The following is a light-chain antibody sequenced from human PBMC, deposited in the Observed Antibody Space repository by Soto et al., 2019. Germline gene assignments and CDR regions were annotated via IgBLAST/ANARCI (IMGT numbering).Light chain of an antibody. Sequence: QSALTQPASVSGSPGQSITISCTGTSSDVGGYDYVSWYQQHPDKAPKLIIYEVTDRPSGVSSRSSGSKSGNTASLTISGLQAEDEADYYCSSLTSGSTRVFGTGTKVTVL. J-gene: IGLJ1*01. CDR1: SSDVGGYDY. V-gene: IGLV2-14*01. CDR3: SSLTSGSTRV. CDR2: EVT.